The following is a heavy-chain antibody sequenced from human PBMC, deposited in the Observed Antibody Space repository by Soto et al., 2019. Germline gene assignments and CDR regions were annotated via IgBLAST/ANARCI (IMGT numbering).Heavy chain of an antibody. V-gene: IGHV3-9*01. Sequence: EVQLVESGGGLVQPGRSLRLSCAVSGFTFDDYAMHWVRQAPGKGLEWVSGLSWNGDYTGYADSVKGRFTISRDNTKNSLYLQMTSLSAEDTALYYCAKGTRSAYCYGMDVWGQGTMVTVSS. CDR2: LSWNGDYT. J-gene: IGHJ6*02. CDR1: GFTFDDYA. CDR3: AKGTRSAYCYGMDV.